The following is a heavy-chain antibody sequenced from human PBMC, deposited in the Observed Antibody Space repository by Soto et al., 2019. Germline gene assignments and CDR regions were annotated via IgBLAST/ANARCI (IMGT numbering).Heavy chain of an antibody. D-gene: IGHD6-19*01. J-gene: IGHJ3*02. CDR2: IRQDGSQI. CDR1: GFSFSSYW. CDR3: ARLQWPSKGAFDI. Sequence: PGGSLRLSCAASGFSFSSYWMSWVRQAPGKGLEWVASIRQDGSQIYYLGSVRGRFTISRDNAKNSLYLQMNSLRAEDTAVYYCARLQWPSKGAFDIWGQGTMVTVSS. V-gene: IGHV3-7*03.